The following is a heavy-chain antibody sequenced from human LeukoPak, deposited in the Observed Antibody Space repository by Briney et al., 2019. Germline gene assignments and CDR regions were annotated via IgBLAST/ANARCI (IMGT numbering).Heavy chain of an antibody. J-gene: IGHJ4*02. D-gene: IGHD3-22*01. CDR1: GFTLSSYA. V-gene: IGHV3-23*01. Sequence: GGSLRLSCAASGFTLSSYAMSWVRQAPGKGLEWVSAISGSGGSTYYADSVKGRFTISRDNSKNTLYLQMNSLRAEDTAVYYCAKCSTMISSKYYFDYWGQGTLVTVSS. CDR3: AKCSTMISSKYYFDY. CDR2: ISGSGGST.